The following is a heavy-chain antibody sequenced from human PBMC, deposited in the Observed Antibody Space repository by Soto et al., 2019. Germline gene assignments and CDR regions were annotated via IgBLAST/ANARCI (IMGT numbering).Heavy chain of an antibody. J-gene: IGHJ4*02. CDR2: IYYSGST. D-gene: IGHD4-17*01. CDR1: GGSISSYY. Sequence: PSETLSLTCTVSGGSISSYYWSWIRQPPGKGLEWIGYIYYSGSTNYNPSLKSRFTISVDTSKNQFSLKLSSVTAADTAVYYCARRYGVYFDYWGQGTLVTVSS. V-gene: IGHV4-59*08. CDR3: ARRYGVYFDY.